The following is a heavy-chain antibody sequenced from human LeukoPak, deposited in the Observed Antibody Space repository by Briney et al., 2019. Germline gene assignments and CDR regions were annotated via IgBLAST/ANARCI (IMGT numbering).Heavy chain of an antibody. D-gene: IGHD3-9*01. CDR1: GFTFSNAW. Sequence: PGGSLRLSCVASGFTFSNAWMNWVRQVPGKGLEWVGRIKSKPDGGTTDYAAPVKGRFTISRDDSKDTMYLQMNSLKTEDTAVYYCTTVGYDILTGYYGYYLDYWGQGTLVTVSS. J-gene: IGHJ4*02. CDR3: TTVGYDILTGYYGYYLDY. CDR2: IKSKPDGGTT. V-gene: IGHV3-15*01.